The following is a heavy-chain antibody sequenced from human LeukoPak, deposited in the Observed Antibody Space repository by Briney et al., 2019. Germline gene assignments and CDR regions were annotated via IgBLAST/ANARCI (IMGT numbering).Heavy chain of an antibody. V-gene: IGHV3-23*01. CDR1: GFSFSNYA. J-gene: IGHJ4*02. CDR3: ARVGYSGSYFDY. CDR2: IRGGGVTT. D-gene: IGHD5-12*01. Sequence: GGSLRLSCAASGFSFSNYAMSWVRQAPGKGLEWVSAIRGGGVTTFYADSVKGRFTISRDNSKEILYLQMNSLRAEDTAVYYCARVGYSGSYFDYWGQGTLVTVSS.